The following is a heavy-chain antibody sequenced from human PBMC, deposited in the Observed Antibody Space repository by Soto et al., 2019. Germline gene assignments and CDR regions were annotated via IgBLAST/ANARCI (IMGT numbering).Heavy chain of an antibody. CDR3: AKSRYYDSSGPRAFDV. Sequence: GGSLRLSCAASGFNFNNYAMTWVRQAPGKGLEWVSSITVSGGHTYAADSVKGRFTVSRDNSKNTVYLQMNSLRADDTAMYFCAKSRYYDSSGPRAFDVWGQGTMVTVS. D-gene: IGHD3-22*01. V-gene: IGHV3-23*01. J-gene: IGHJ3*01. CDR1: GFNFNNYA. CDR2: ITVSGGHT.